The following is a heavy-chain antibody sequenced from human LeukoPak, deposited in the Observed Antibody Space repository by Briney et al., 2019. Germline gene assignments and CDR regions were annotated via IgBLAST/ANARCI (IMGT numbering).Heavy chain of an antibody. CDR3: ARGGSYYCFDP. CDR1: GGSISSGSSY. V-gene: IGHV4-39*01. CDR2: LYYSGNT. Sequence: SETLSLTCSVSGGSISSGSSYWGWIRQPPGKGLEWIGSLYYSGNTYYNPSLKSRVTISVDTSKNQFSLELSSVTAADTAVYYCARGGSYYCFDPWGQGTLVTVSS. J-gene: IGHJ5*02. D-gene: IGHD1-26*01.